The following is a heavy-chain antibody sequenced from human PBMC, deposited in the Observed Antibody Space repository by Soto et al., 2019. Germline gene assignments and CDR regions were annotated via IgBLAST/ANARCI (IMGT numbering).Heavy chain of an antibody. D-gene: IGHD3-10*01. J-gene: IGHJ6*02. CDR3: ARALGYYGSGSYVVYYGMDF. CDR1: GGTFSSYA. V-gene: IGHV1-69*13. Sequence: SVKVSCKASGGTFSSYAISWVRQAPGQGLEWMGGIIPIFGTANYAQKFQGRVTITADESTSTAYMELSSLRSEDTAVYYCARALGYYGSGSYVVYYGMDFWGQGTKVTVSS. CDR2: IIPIFGTA.